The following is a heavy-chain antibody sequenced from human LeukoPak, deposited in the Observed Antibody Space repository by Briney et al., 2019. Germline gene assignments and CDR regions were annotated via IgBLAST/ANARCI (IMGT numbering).Heavy chain of an antibody. CDR1: GGSISSYC. CDR2: IYYSGST. J-gene: IGHJ6*03. CDR3: ARGGPPGYYYDYYMDV. V-gene: IGHV4-59*01. Sequence: SETLSLTCTVSGGSISSYCWSWIRQPPGKGLEWIGYIYYSGSTNFNPSLKSRVTISVDTSKNQFSLKMSSVTAADTAVYFCARGGPPGYYYDYYMDVWGKGTTVTISS.